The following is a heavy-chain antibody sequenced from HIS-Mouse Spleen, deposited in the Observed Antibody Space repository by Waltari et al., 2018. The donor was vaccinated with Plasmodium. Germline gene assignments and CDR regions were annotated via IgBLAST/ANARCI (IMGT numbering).Heavy chain of an antibody. D-gene: IGHD1-26*01. CDR1: GFTFSRYS. CDR2: ISSSSSYI. Sequence: EVQLLESGGGLVKPGGSLRLSCAASGFTFSRYSMTWVRQAPGKGLEWVSSISSSSSYIYYADSVKGRFTISRDNAKNSLYLQMNSLRAEDTAVYYCARVGATDAFDIWGQGTMVTVSS. J-gene: IGHJ3*02. V-gene: IGHV3-21*01. CDR3: ARVGATDAFDI.